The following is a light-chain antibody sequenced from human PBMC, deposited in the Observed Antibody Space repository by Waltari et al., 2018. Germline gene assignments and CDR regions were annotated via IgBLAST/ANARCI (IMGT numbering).Light chain of an antibody. Sequence: PQGESLSVCPGGTVQPTRAFSTVSVSTTSYARWYQQTPGQAPRTLVYQTNIRSSGVPDRFSGSSLGNKAALTITGAQADDESDYYCLLYMGSGIWVFGGGTKLTVL. J-gene: IGLJ3*02. CDR2: QTN. V-gene: IGLV8-61*01. CDR3: LLYMGSGIWV. CDR1: TVSVSTTSY.